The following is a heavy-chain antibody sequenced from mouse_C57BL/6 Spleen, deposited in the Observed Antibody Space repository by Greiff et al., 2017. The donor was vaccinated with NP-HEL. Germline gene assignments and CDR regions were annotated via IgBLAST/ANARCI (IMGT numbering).Heavy chain of an antibody. CDR1: GFSLTSYG. Sequence: VQLVESGPGLVQPSQSLSITCTVSGFSLTSYGVHWVRQSPGKGLEWLGVIWCGGSTDYNAAFISRLSISKDNSKSQVFVKMNSLQADDTAIYYCARRGYYDYDEGFDYWGQGTTLTVSS. V-gene: IGHV2-2*01. CDR3: ARRGYYDYDEGFDY. D-gene: IGHD2-4*01. CDR2: IWCGGST. J-gene: IGHJ2*01.